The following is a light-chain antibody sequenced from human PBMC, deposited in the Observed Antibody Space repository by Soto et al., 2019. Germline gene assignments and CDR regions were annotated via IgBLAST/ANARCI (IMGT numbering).Light chain of an antibody. CDR3: QQYGSSGT. V-gene: IGKV3-20*01. CDR2: GAS. J-gene: IGKJ1*01. Sequence: ENLLRQSPVPLSLSPGESAPLSCRASQSVSSSSLAWYQQKPGQDPRLLIYGASNRATGIPDRFSGSGSGKELTLTISRLEPEDVAVYYCQQYGSSGTFGQGTKVDI. CDR1: QSVSSSS.